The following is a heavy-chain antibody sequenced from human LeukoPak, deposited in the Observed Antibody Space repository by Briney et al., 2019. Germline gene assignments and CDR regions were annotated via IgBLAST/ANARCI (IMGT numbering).Heavy chain of an antibody. CDR1: GGSISSYY. CDR3: ARGGSCSGGSCYHWFDP. Sequence: SETLSLTCAVSGGSISSYYWSWIRQPAGKGLEWIGRIYTSGSTNYNPSLKSRVTMSVDTSKNQFSLKLSSVTAADTAVYYCARGGSCSGGSCYHWFDPWGQGALVTVSS. J-gene: IGHJ5*02. V-gene: IGHV4-4*07. D-gene: IGHD2-15*01. CDR2: IYTSGST.